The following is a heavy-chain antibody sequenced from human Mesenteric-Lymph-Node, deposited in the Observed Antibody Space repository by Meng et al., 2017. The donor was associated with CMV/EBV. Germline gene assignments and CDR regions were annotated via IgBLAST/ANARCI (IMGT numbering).Heavy chain of an antibody. CDR1: GINFSNAW. Sequence: SGINFSNAWMSWGREAAGGGVEGVGRIRSKTDGETTDYGAPVKGRVTTTRDVSEKTLYLQMDSMTAEDTAVYYCGTDIRWEFQGAGDYWGQGTLVTVSS. CDR2: IRSKTDGETT. V-gene: IGHV3-15*01. CDR3: GTDIRWEFQGAGDY. D-gene: IGHD1-26*01. J-gene: IGHJ4*02.